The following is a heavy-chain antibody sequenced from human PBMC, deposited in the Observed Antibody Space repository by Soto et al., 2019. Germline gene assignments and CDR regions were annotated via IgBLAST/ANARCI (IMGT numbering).Heavy chain of an antibody. D-gene: IGHD5-12*01. V-gene: IGHV1-69*02. CDR3: AGFKLGDDY. CDR2: LIPILGLA. J-gene: IGHJ4*02. Sequence: QVQLVQSGAEVRKPGSSVKVSCQASGGTFSNSTVTWVRQAPGQGLEWMGRLIPILGLANYAQKFRGRLTITADKSTTTAYMELRSLRSEDTAMYYCAGFKLGDDYWGQGTLVTVSS. CDR1: GGTFSNST.